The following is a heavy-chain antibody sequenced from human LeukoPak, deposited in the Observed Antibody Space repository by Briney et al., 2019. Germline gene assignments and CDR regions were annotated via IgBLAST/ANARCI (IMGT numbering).Heavy chain of an antibody. D-gene: IGHD2-21*01. CDR2: INPNSGVT. CDR1: GYTFTGYY. Sequence: ASVKVSCKASGYTFTGYYMHWVRQAPGQGLEWMGWINPNSGVTNYAQKLQGRVTITRDTSIDTAYMQLSRLRSDDTAVYYCAKDRYGDYEAPFHYYMDAWGRGTTVTISS. J-gene: IGHJ6*03. CDR3: AKDRYGDYEAPFHYYMDA. V-gene: IGHV1-2*02.